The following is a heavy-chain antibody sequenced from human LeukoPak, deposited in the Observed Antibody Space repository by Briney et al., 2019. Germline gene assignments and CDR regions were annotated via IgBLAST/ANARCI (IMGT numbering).Heavy chain of an antibody. V-gene: IGHV1-18*01. CDR2: ISTSYGNT. Sequence: ASVKVSCKASDYTFSGHGISWVRQAPGQGLEGMGWISTSYGNTNYAQKFQGRVTMTTDTSTSTAFMELRSLRSDDTAVFYCARVSPLDGRWLHRGYYFDYWGQGTLVTVSS. CDR3: ARVSPLDGRWLHRGYYFDY. J-gene: IGHJ4*02. D-gene: IGHD5-24*01. CDR1: DYTFSGHG.